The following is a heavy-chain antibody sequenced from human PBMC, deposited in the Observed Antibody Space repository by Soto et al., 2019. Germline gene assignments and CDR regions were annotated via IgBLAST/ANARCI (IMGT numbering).Heavy chain of an antibody. CDR3: ARLGTTVTHGDV. CDR2: IYYSGST. D-gene: IGHD4-17*01. J-gene: IGHJ6*02. Sequence: SETLSLTCTVSGGSISSSSYYWGWIRQPPGKGLEWIGSIYYSGSTYYNPSLKSRVIISVDKSKNQFSLNLNSVTAADTAVYYCARLGTTVTHGDVWGQGTTVTVSS. CDR1: GGSISSSSYY. V-gene: IGHV4-39*07.